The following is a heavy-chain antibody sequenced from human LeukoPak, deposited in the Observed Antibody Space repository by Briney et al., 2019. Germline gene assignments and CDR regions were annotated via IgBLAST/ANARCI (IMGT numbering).Heavy chain of an antibody. Sequence: PSETLSLTCTVSGGSISSGGYYWSWIRQHPGKGLEWIGYIYYSGSTSYNPSLKSRVTISIDTSKNPFSLKLSSVTAADTAVYYCARDRAAFDIWGQGTMVTVSS. CDR1: GGSISSGGYY. CDR3: ARDRAAFDI. CDR2: IYYSGST. J-gene: IGHJ3*02. V-gene: IGHV4-31*03.